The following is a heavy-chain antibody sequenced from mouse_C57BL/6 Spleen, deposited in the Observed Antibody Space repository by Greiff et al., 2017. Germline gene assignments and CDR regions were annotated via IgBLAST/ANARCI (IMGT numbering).Heavy chain of an antibody. D-gene: IGHD1-1*01. V-gene: IGHV3-6*01. CDR3: ARGLLRDTFAY. J-gene: IGHJ3*01. CDR2: ISYDGSN. Sequence: EVKLQESGPGLVKPSQSLSLTCSVTGYSITSGYYWNWIRQFPGNKLEWMGYISYDGSNNYNPSLKNRISITRDTSKNQFFLKLNSVTTEDTATYYCARGLLRDTFAYWGQGTLGNVSA. CDR1: GYSITSGYY.